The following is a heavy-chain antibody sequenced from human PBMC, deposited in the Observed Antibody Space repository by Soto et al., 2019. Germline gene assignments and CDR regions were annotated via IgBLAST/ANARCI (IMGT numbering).Heavy chain of an antibody. V-gene: IGHV4-61*01. CDR1: GGSVSSGSYC. D-gene: IGHD7-27*01. J-gene: IGHJ4*02. CDR3: ARNRWGFDY. CDR2: IYYSGST. Sequence: SETLSLTCTVSGGSVSSGSYCWSWIRQPPGKGLEWIGYIYYSGSTNYNPSLKSRVTISVDTSKNQFSLKLSSVTAADTAVYYCARNRWGFDYWGQGTLVTVSS.